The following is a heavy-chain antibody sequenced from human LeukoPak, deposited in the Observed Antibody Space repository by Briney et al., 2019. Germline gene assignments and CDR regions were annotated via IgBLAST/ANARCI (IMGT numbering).Heavy chain of an antibody. CDR3: ARGPTTVTRAFDY. CDR2: IHTSGST. J-gene: IGHJ4*02. CDR1: GGSISSYY. Sequence: SETLSLTCTVSGGSISSYYWNWIRQPAGKGLEWIGRIHTSGSTNYNPSLKSRVTMSVDTSKNKFSLKLSSVTAADTAVYYCARGPTTVTRAFDYWGQGILVTVSS. D-gene: IGHD4-17*01. V-gene: IGHV4-4*07.